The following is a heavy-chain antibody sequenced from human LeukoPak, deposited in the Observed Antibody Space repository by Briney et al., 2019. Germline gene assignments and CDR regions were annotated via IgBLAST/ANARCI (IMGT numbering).Heavy chain of an antibody. CDR2: INQGGSDK. CDR3: TRDRLRAEDD. CDR1: GFTFSGHW. D-gene: IGHD1-14*01. J-gene: IGHJ4*02. V-gene: IGHV3-7*01. Sequence: PGRSLRLSCAPSGFTFSGHWMSWVRQTPGKGLERVANINQGGSDKYYVDSVKGRFTISRDNANNLLYLQMNSLRGEDTAVYYCTRDRLRAEDDWGQGTLVTVSS.